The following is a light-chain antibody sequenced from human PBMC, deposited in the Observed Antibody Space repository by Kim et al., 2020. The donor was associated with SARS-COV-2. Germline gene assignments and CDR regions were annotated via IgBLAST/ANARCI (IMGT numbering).Light chain of an antibody. CDR2: DAS. Sequence: CVGDRVTITCQASQDISNYLNWYQQKPGKAHKLLIYDASNLETGVPSRFSGSGSGTDFTFTISSLQPEDIATYYCHQYDNLPRFTFGPGTKVDIK. CDR3: HQYDNLPRFT. CDR1: QDISNY. V-gene: IGKV1-33*01. J-gene: IGKJ3*01.